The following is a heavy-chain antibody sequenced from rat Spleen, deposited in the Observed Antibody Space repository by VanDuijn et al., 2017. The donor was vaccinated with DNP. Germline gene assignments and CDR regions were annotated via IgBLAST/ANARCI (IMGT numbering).Heavy chain of an antibody. D-gene: IGHD1-4*01. CDR2: ISYDGSDT. CDR3: AGRPPPTRGPFDY. CDR1: GITFSDHN. J-gene: IGHJ2*01. Sequence: EVQLVESGGGLVQPGRSLKLSCAVSGITFSDHNMAWVRQAPKKSLEWVATISYDGSDTYYRDSMKGRFTISRDNAKSTRYLQMDSLRSEDTPTYYCAGRPPPTRGPFDYWGQGVTVTVSS. V-gene: IGHV5-7*01.